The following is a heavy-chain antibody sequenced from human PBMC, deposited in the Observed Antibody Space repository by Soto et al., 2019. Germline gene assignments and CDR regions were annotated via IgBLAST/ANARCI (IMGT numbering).Heavy chain of an antibody. D-gene: IGHD2-2*01. Sequence: GGSLRLSCAASGFTFSSYGMHWVRQAPGKGLEWVAVIWYDGSNKYYADSVKGRFTISRDNSKNTLYLQMNSLRAEDTAVYYCARVGCSSTSCYGAFDYWGQGTLVTVSS. CDR2: IWYDGSNK. J-gene: IGHJ4*02. CDR1: GFTFSSYG. V-gene: IGHV3-33*01. CDR3: ARVGCSSTSCYGAFDY.